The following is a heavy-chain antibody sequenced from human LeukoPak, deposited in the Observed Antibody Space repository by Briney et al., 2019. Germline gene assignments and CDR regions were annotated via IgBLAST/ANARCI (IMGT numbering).Heavy chain of an antibody. CDR3: AKGSGNGYGSGPFDY. D-gene: IGHD3-10*01. V-gene: IGHV3-23*01. Sequence: GGSLRLSCAASGFTFSSYSMNWVRQAPGKGLEWVSAISTDAGETHYADSVKGRFTISRDNSKNTVSLQMSSLRAEDTALYYCAKGSGNGYGSGPFDYWGQGTLVTVSS. CDR2: ISTDAGET. CDR1: GFTFSSYS. J-gene: IGHJ4*02.